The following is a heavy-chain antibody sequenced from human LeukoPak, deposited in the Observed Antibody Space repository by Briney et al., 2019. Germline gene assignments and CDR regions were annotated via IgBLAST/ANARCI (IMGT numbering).Heavy chain of an antibody. CDR2: IIPIFGTA. D-gene: IGHD1-14*01. V-gene: IGHV1-69*13. Sequence: ASVKVSCKASGGTSSSYAISWVRQAPGQGLEWMGGIIPIFGTANYAQKFQGRVTITADESTSTAYMELSSLRSEDTAVYYCAKSRKSGLFSCAFYNLGPGKKGTVSS. CDR3: AKSRKSGLFSCAFYN. J-gene: IGHJ3*02. CDR1: GGTSSSYA.